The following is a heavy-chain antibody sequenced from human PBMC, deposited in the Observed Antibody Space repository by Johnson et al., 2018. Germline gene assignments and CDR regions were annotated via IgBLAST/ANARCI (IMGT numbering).Heavy chain of an antibody. V-gene: IGHV4-4*02. Sequence: QVQLQESGPGLVKPSGTLSLTCAVSGGSISSSNWWSWVRQPPGKGLEWIGEIYHSGSTNYNPSLKSRVTISVDKSKNQFPLKLSSVTTADTAGYYCANRAAGTYATWSQISYYDYMDVWGKGTTVTVSS. CDR1: GGSISSSNW. J-gene: IGHJ6*03. D-gene: IGHD6-13*01. CDR2: IYHSGST. CDR3: ANRAAGTYATWSQISYYDYMDV.